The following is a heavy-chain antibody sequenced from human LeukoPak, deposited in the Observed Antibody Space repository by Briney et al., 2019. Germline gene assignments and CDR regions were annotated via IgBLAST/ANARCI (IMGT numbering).Heavy chain of an antibody. Sequence: SVKVSCKASGGTFSSYDISWVRQAPGQGLEWMGRIIPIFGTANYAQKFQGRVTITTDESTSTAYMELSSLRSEDTAVYYCAREIVVVVAATPTPFNWFDPWGQGTLVTVST. D-gene: IGHD2-15*01. J-gene: IGHJ5*02. V-gene: IGHV1-69*05. CDR1: GGTFSSYD. CDR2: IIPIFGTA. CDR3: AREIVVVVAATPTPFNWFDP.